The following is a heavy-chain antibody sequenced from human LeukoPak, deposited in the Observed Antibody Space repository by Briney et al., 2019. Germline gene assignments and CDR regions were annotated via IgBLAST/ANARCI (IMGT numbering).Heavy chain of an antibody. CDR3: ARAYSSSWYVGYYYYYMDV. V-gene: IGHV1-2*02. D-gene: IGHD6-13*01. J-gene: IGHJ6*03. CDR1: GYTFTGYY. Sequence: ASVKVSCKASGYTFTGYYMHWVRQAPGQGLEWMGWINPNSGGTNYAQKFQGRVTMTRDTSISTAYMELSSLRSEDTAVYYCARAYSSSWYVGYYYYYMDVWGKGTTVTVSS. CDR2: INPNSGGT.